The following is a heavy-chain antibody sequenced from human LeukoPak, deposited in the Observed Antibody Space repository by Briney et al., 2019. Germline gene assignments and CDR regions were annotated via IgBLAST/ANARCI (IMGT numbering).Heavy chain of an antibody. CDR3: ARAEQWPNTFDY. CDR1: GYTLTELS. V-gene: IGHV1-24*01. D-gene: IGHD6-19*01. J-gene: IGHJ4*02. Sequence: ASVKVSCKVSGYTLTELSMHWVRQAPGKGLEWMGGFDPEDGETIYAQKFQGRVTITMTTSISTAYMELSSLGSDDTAVYYCARAEQWPNTFDYWGQGTRVTVSS. CDR2: FDPEDGET.